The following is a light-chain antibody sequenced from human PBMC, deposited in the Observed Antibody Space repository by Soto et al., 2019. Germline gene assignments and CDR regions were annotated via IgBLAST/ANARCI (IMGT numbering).Light chain of an antibody. CDR2: LEGSGNY. CDR1: SGHTSHI. Sequence: QSVLTQSSSASASLGSSVKLTCSLDSGHTSHIIAWHQQQPGKAPRYLMKLEGSGNYNKGSGVPNRFSSSNSGADRYLTISNLQSEDETDYYCDTLDSSIGIFSEGTKLTVL. V-gene: IGLV4-60*03. CDR3: DTLDSSIGI. J-gene: IGLJ2*01.